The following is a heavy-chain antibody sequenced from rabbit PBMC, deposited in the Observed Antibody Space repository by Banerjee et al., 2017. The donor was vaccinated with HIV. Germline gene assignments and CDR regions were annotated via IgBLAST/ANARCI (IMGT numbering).Heavy chain of an antibody. D-gene: IGHD6-1*01. V-gene: IGHV1S43*01. J-gene: IGHJ4*01. Sequence: QSLEESGGDLVKPGASLTFTCTASGIDFSSYYYMCWVRQAPGKGLEWIACIYNGDGSTYYASWVNGRFTITRSTNLNTVDLKMTSLTVADAATYFCARDDGGVVGYDWDLWGPGTLVTVS. CDR1: GIDFSSYYY. CDR3: ARDDGGVVGYDWDL. CDR2: IYNGDGST.